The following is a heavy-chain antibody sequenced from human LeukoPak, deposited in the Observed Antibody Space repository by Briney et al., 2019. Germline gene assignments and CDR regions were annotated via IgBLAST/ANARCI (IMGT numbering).Heavy chain of an antibody. V-gene: IGHV3-20*04. CDR1: GFTFDDYG. D-gene: IGHD6-25*01. CDR2: INWNGGST. CDR3: ARDLYSSVIDY. Sequence: GGSLRLSCAASGFTFDDYGMSWVRQAPGKGLEWVSGINWNGGSTGYADSVKGRFTISRDNAKNSLYLQMNSLRAEDTAVYYCARDLYSSVIDYWGQGTLVTVSS. J-gene: IGHJ4*02.